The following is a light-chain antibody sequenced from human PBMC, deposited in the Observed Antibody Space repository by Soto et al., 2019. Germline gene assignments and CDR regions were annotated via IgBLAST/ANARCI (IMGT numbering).Light chain of an antibody. Sequence: EIVLTQSPGTLSLSPGERATLSCRASQSVSSKYLAWYQQKPGHAPRVLIYGTSIRASGVPERFSGGGSGTDFTLIITRLEPEDFSVYYCQQYGSSLFTFGPGTKVDFK. J-gene: IGKJ3*01. V-gene: IGKV3-20*01. CDR1: QSVSSKY. CDR3: QQYGSSLFT. CDR2: GTS.